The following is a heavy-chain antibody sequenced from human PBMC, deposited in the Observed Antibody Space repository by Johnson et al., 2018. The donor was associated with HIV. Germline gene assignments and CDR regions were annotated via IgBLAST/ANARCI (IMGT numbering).Heavy chain of an antibody. CDR1: GFTFSSYG. CDR2: ISHDGSDK. Sequence: QVQLVESGGGVVRSGGSLRLSCAASGFTFSSYGMHWVRQAPGKGLEWVAVISHDGSDKNYAVSVKGRFTISRDNSKNTLFLQMNSLRAEDPAVYYCAKLRWAPRAFDIWGQGTMVTVSS. V-gene: IGHV3-30*18. D-gene: IGHD4-23*01. CDR3: AKLRWAPRAFDI. J-gene: IGHJ3*02.